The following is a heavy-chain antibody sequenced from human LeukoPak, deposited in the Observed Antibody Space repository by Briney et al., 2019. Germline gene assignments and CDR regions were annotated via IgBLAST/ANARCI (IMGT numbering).Heavy chain of an antibody. CDR2: IHFDGTEK. Sequence: GGSLRLSCAASGFTFSSYGMHWVRQAPGKGLEWVSFIHFDGTEKYYADSLKGRFTVSRDNSKNALYLQMNSLSVDDTAAYYCAKEEGWGVNVFDYWGQGTLVTVSS. CDR3: AKEEGWGVNVFDY. J-gene: IGHJ4*02. CDR1: GFTFSSYG. V-gene: IGHV3-30*02. D-gene: IGHD3-10*01.